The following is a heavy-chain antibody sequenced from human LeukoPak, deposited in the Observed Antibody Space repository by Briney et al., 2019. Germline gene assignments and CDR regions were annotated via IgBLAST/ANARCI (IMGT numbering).Heavy chain of an antibody. CDR3: AKGRYSGSYYNWFDP. CDR2: ISGSGGST. J-gene: IGHJ5*02. V-gene: IGHV3-23*01. CDR1: GFTFSSYA. Sequence: GGSLRLSCAASGFTFSSYAMSWVRQAPGKGLEWVSAISGSGGSTYYADSVKGRFTISRDTSKNTLYLQMNSLRAEDTAVYYCAKGRYSGSYYNWFDPWGQGTLVTVSS. D-gene: IGHD1-26*01.